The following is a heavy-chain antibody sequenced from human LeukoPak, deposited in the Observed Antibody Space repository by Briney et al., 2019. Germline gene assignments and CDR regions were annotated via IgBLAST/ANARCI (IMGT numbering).Heavy chain of an antibody. D-gene: IGHD1/OR15-1a*01. CDR3: ARGRNWNNMPYYFDY. Sequence: SETLSLTCTVSGGCISSYYWSWIRQPPGKGLEWIGYIYYSGSTNYNPSLKSRVTISVDTSKNQFSLKLSSVTAADTAVYYCARGRNWNNMPYYFDYWGQGTLVTVSS. CDR1: GGCISSYY. V-gene: IGHV4-59*01. J-gene: IGHJ4*02. CDR2: IYYSGST.